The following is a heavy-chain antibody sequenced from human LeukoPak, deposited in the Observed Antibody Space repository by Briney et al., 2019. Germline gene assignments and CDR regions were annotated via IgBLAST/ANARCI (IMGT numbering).Heavy chain of an antibody. CDR1: GFTFGDYA. D-gene: IGHD3-10*01. Sequence: GRSLRLSCTASGFTFGDYAMSWVRQAPGKGLEWVGFVRSKAYGGTTEYAASVKGRFTISRDDSKSIAYLQMNSLKTEDTAVYYFTRVKGRELLWFGESTPDYWGQGTLVTVSS. CDR3: TRVKGRELLWFGESTPDY. J-gene: IGHJ4*02. V-gene: IGHV3-49*04. CDR2: VRSKAYGGTT.